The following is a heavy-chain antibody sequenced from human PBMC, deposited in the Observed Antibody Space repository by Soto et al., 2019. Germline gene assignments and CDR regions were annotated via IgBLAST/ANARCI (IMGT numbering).Heavy chain of an antibody. J-gene: IGHJ5*02. D-gene: IGHD3-16*01. CDR1: GFTFSDYG. CDR3: AREFGQYGNYRFDP. V-gene: IGHV3-33*01. Sequence: QVQLVESGGGVVQPGRSLRLSCAASGFTFSDYGMHWVRQTPGKGLAWVAVIWHDGNEKYYADTATGRFTVSRDNSKNTLYLQMNSLRAEDTALYYCAREFGQYGNYRFDPWGQGTLVAVSS. CDR2: IWHDGNEK.